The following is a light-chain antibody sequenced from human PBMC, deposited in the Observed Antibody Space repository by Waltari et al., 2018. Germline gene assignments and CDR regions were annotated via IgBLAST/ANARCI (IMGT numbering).Light chain of an antibody. V-gene: IGLV1-44*01. J-gene: IGLJ3*02. CDR1: SSNIGSHT. Sequence: QSVLTQPPSASGTPGQRVTISCSGSSSNIGSHTVNWYQHLPGTAPKLLIYNNSERPSGVPDRFSGSKSGTSASLALSGLQSDDEAHYYCSTWDGSLTGVVFGGGTKLTVL. CDR2: NNS. CDR3: STWDGSLTGVV.